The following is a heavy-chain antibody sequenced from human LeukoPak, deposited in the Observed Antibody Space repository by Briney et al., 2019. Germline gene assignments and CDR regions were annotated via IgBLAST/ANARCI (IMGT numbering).Heavy chain of an antibody. Sequence: SETLSLTCTVSGGSISSGGYYWSWIRQPPGKGLEWIGYIYHSGSTYYNPSLKSRVTISVDRSKNQFSLKLSSVTAADTAVYYCARALIAAAGIPFDYWGQGTLVTVSS. CDR2: IYHSGST. J-gene: IGHJ4*02. V-gene: IGHV4-30-2*01. CDR1: GGSISSGGYY. CDR3: ARALIAAAGIPFDY. D-gene: IGHD6-13*01.